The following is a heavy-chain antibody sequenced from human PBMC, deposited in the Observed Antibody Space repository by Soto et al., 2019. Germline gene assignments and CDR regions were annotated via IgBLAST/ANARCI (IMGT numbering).Heavy chain of an antibody. Sequence: SETLSLTCTVSGGSISSYYWSWIRQPPGKGLEWIGYIYYSGSTNYNPSLKSRVTISVDTSKNQFSLKLSSVTAADTAVYYCARYYDFWSGYYPHYYYVMDVWGQGTTVTVSS. J-gene: IGHJ6*02. CDR3: ARYYDFWSGYYPHYYYVMDV. V-gene: IGHV4-59*01. CDR2: IYYSGST. CDR1: GGSISSYY. D-gene: IGHD3-3*01.